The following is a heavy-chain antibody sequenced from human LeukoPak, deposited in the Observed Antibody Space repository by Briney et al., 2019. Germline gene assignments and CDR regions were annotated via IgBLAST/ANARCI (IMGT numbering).Heavy chain of an antibody. CDR3: AKDPSVYDHYHNDY. CDR1: GFTVSSNY. CDR2: IYSGGST. D-gene: IGHD3-3*01. V-gene: IGHV3-66*01. Sequence: GGSLRLSCAASGFTVSSNYMSWVRQAPGKGLEWVSVIYSGGSTYYADSVKGRFTISRDNSKNTLYLQMNSLRAEDTAVYYCAKDPSVYDHYHNDYWGQGTLVTVSS. J-gene: IGHJ4*02.